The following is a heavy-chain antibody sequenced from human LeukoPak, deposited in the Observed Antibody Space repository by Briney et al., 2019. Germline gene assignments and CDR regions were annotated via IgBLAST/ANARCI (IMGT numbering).Heavy chain of an antibody. CDR1: RFTFSSYS. D-gene: IGHD3-9*01. CDR2: ISSTSSYI. CDR3: ARDWDDILTGQFN. Sequence: PGGSLRLSCAASRFTFSSYSMNWVRQAPGKGLEWVSSISSTSSYIYYADSVKGRFTISRDNAKNSLYLQMNSLRAEDTAVYYCARDWDDILTGQFNWGQGTLVTVSS. J-gene: IGHJ4*02. V-gene: IGHV3-21*01.